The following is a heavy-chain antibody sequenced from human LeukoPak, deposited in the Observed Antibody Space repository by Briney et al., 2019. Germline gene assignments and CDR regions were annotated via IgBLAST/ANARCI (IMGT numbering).Heavy chain of an antibody. J-gene: IGHJ5*02. V-gene: IGHV3-48*04. CDR1: GFTFNYYA. Sequence: GGSLRLSCAASGFTFNYYAMNWVRQAPGKGLEWVSYITSNSNTIYYADSVKGRFTISRDNAKNSLYLQMNSLRAEDTAVYYCAREQQLVRGWFDPWGQGTLVTVSS. CDR2: ITSNSNTI. D-gene: IGHD6-13*01. CDR3: AREQQLVRGWFDP.